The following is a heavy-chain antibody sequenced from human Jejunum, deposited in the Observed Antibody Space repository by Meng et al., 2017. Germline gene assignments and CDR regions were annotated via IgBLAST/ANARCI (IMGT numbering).Heavy chain of an antibody. CDR1: GFTFSTYN. CDR3: ASEVRPYHNSGYYLYYFGMDV. Sequence: GGSLRLSCAASGFTFSTYNINWVRQAPGKGLEWVSSISSSSSYIYYADSVKGRFTVSRDNAKNSLYLQMDSLRAEDTAVYYCASEVRPYHNSGYYLYYFGMDVWGQGTTVTVSS. J-gene: IGHJ6*02. V-gene: IGHV3-21*01. D-gene: IGHD3-22*01. CDR2: ISSSSSYI.